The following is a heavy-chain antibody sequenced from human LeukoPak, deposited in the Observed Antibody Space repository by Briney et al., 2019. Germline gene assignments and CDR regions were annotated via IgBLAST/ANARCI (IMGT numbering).Heavy chain of an antibody. CDR2: ISGSGYST. J-gene: IGHJ4*02. CDR1: GFTFSTYA. CDR3: AKYYYDSSGYYDAAPLDS. Sequence: GGSLRLSCAASGFTFSTYAMSWVRQAPGKGLEWVSSISGSGYSTYYADSVEGRCTISRDNFKSTLFLQMISLRAEDTAVYSCAKYYYDSSGYYDAAPLDSWGQGTLVTVFS. V-gene: IGHV3-23*01. D-gene: IGHD3-22*01.